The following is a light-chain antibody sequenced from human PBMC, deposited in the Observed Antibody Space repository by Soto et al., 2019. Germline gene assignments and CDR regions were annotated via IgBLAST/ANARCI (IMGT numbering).Light chain of an antibody. V-gene: IGKV3-20*01. J-gene: IGKJ1*01. CDR2: GVS. CDR3: QQYGTSPRT. Sequence: EIVLTQSPGTLSLSPGERATLSCRASQSVRSSYLAWYQQKLGQAPRRLIYGVSNRATGIPDRFSGSGSGTDFTLTISRLESEDFAVYYCQQYGTSPRTFGQGTKVDIK. CDR1: QSVRSSY.